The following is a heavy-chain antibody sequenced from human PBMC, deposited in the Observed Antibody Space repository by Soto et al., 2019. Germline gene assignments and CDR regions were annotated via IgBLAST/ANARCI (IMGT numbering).Heavy chain of an antibody. Sequence: SETLSLTCTVSGGSIRSGGYYWSWVRQNPRKGLEWIGNIYYSGNTYYNPSLKSRLTISVDTSKNQFSLNLSSVTAADTAVYYCARDRLMATAGTARHYFGLDVWGQGTTVTVSS. CDR2: IYYSGNT. CDR3: ARDRLMATAGTARHYFGLDV. CDR1: GGSIRSGGYY. D-gene: IGHD5-18*01. V-gene: IGHV4-31*03. J-gene: IGHJ6*02.